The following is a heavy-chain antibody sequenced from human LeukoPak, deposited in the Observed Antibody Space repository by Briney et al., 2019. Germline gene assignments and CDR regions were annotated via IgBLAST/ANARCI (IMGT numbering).Heavy chain of an antibody. CDR1: GFTFSSYA. Sequence: SGGSLRLSCAASGFTFSSYAMSWVRQAPGKGLEWVSAISGSGGSTYYADSVKGRFTISRDNSKNTLYLQMNSLRAEDTAVYYCAKGTNIVVVTATIPIFDYWGQGTLVTVSS. D-gene: IGHD2-21*02. CDR3: AKGTNIVVVTATIPIFDY. CDR2: ISGSGGST. V-gene: IGHV3-23*01. J-gene: IGHJ4*02.